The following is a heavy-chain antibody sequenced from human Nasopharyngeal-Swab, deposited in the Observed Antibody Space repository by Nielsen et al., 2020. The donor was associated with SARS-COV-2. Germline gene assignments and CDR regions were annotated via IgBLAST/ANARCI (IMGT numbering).Heavy chain of an antibody. CDR3: AATSVLRFLEWLNNWFDP. D-gene: IGHD3-3*01. J-gene: IGHJ5*02. CDR2: IYYSGST. V-gene: IGHV4-39*01. Sequence: SETLSLTCTVSGGSISSNSYYWGWIRQPPGKGLEWIGSIYYSGSTYYNPSLKSRVTISVDTSKNQFSLKLSSVTAADTAVYYCAATSVLRFLEWLNNWFDPWGQGTLVTVSS. CDR1: GGSISSNSYY.